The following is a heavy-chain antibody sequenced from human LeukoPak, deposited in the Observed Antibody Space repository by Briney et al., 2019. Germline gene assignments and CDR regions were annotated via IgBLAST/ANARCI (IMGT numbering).Heavy chain of an antibody. CDR3: ARDQAARAFDY. J-gene: IGHJ4*02. Sequence: PSETLSLTCTVSSGSINSYYWSWIRQPAGKGLEWIGRIYASESTNYNPSLKGRVTMSIDTSKNQFSLNLTSVTAADTAVYYCARDQAARAFDYWGQGTLVTVSS. CDR2: IYASEST. V-gene: IGHV4-4*07. CDR1: SGSINSYY.